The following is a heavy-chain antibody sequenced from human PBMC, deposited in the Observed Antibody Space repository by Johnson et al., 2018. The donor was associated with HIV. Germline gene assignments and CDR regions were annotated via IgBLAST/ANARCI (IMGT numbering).Heavy chain of an antibody. D-gene: IGHD3-22*01. CDR3: ARDYYDSSGHDAFDI. Sequence: VQLVESGGGLVQPGGSLRLSCAASGFTFSSYAMSWVRQAPGKGLEWVSAISGSGGSTYYADSVKGRFTISRDNSKNTLYLQMGSLRAEDMAVYYCARDYYDSSGHDAFDIWGQGTMVTVSS. J-gene: IGHJ3*02. CDR1: GFTFSSYA. V-gene: IGHV3-23*04. CDR2: ISGSGGST.